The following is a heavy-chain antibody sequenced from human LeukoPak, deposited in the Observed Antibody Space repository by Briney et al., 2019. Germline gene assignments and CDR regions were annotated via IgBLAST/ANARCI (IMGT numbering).Heavy chain of an antibody. D-gene: IGHD3-10*01. J-gene: IGHJ5*02. CDR2: IYYSGST. V-gene: IGHV4-59*01. Sequence: SETLSLTCTVSGGSISNYYMNWIRQPPGKGLEWIGYIYYSGSTNYNPSLNSRVTISVDTSKNQFSLKLSSVTAADTAVYYCARLKGSGRWFDPWGQGTLVTVSS. CDR1: GGSISNYY. CDR3: ARLKGSGRWFDP.